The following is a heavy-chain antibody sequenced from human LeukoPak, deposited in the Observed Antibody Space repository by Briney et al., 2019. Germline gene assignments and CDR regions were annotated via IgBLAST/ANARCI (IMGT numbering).Heavy chain of an antibody. J-gene: IGHJ4*02. CDR1: GGSISSSSYY. V-gene: IGHV4-39*01. D-gene: IGHD1-26*01. Sequence: SETLSLTCTVSGGSISSSSYYWGWIRQPPGKGLERIGSIYYSGSTYYNPSLKSRVTISVDTSKNQFSLKLSSVTAADTAVYYCARGEVGATQAYYFDYWGQGTLVTVSS. CDR2: IYYSGST. CDR3: ARGEVGATQAYYFDY.